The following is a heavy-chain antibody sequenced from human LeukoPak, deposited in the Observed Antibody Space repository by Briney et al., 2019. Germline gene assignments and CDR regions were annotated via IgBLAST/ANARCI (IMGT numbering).Heavy chain of an antibody. CDR2: IIPIFGTA. CDR1: GGTFSSYA. D-gene: IGHD3-10*01. CDR3: ATSMVRGVDTTYYFDY. Sequence: GASVKVSCKASGGTFSSYAISWVRQAPGQGLEWMGGIIPIFGTANYAQKFQGRVTITADESTSTAYMELSSLRSEDTAVYYCATSMVRGVDTTYYFDYWGQGTLATVSS. V-gene: IGHV1-69*13. J-gene: IGHJ4*02.